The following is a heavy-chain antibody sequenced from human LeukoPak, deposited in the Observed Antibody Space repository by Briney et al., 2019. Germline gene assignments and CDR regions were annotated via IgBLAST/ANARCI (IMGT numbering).Heavy chain of an antibody. V-gene: IGHV3-23*01. D-gene: IGHD3-9*01. Sequence: QPGGSLRLSCAASGFTFSSYAMSWVRQAPGKGLEWVSAISGSGGSTYYADSVKGRFTISRDNSKNTLYPQMNSLRAEDTAVYYCAKDGGFAYDILTGYYYSDYWGQGTLVTVSS. CDR1: GFTFSSYA. CDR3: AKDGGFAYDILTGYYYSDY. J-gene: IGHJ4*02. CDR2: ISGSGGST.